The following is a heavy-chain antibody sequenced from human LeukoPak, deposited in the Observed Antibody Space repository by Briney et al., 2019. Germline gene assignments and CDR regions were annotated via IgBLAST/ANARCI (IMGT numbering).Heavy chain of an antibody. CDR3: ARDRGSMGNAFDI. Sequence: GGSLRLSCAASGFTFSSYGMHWVRQAPGKGLEWVAVIWYDGSNKYYADSVRGRFTISRDNSKNTLYLQMNSLRAEDTAVYYCARDRGSMGNAFDIWGQGTMVTVSS. V-gene: IGHV3-33*01. CDR2: IWYDGSNK. CDR1: GFTFSSYG. J-gene: IGHJ3*02. D-gene: IGHD7-27*01.